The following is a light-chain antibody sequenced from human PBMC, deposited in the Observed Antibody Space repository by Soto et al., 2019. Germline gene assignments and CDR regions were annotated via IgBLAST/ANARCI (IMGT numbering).Light chain of an antibody. CDR3: QSYDSSLSGGV. CDR1: TSNIGAGYD. J-gene: IGLJ2*01. Sequence: QSALTQPPSVSGAPGQRVTISCTGNTSNIGAGYDVHWYQQLPGTAPKLLVYGNVNRPSGVPDRFSGSKSGTSASLAITGLQTEDEADYYCQSYDSSLSGGVFGGGTKLTVL. V-gene: IGLV1-40*01. CDR2: GNV.